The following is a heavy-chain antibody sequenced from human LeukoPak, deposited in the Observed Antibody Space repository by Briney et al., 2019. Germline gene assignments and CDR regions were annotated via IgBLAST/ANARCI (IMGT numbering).Heavy chain of an antibody. J-gene: IGHJ3*02. CDR3: ARQQGYYDFWSGRYPWAFDI. D-gene: IGHD3-3*01. Sequence: GESLKISCKGSGYSFTSYWIGWVRQMPGKGLEWMGIIYPGDSDTRYSPSFQGQVTISADKSISTAYLQWSSLKASDTAMYYCARQQGYYDFWSGRYPWAFDIWGQGAMVTVSS. CDR1: GYSFTSYW. CDR2: IYPGDSDT. V-gene: IGHV5-51*01.